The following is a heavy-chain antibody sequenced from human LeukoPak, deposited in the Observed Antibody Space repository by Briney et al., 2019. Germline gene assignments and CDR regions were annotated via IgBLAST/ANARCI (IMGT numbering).Heavy chain of an antibody. CDR3: ATYNSRDAFNV. Sequence: GGSLRLSCAASGFAVGNAWMSWVRQAPGKGLEGVGRIKSKGDGGTTDHAAPLKGRFTISRDDSKNTLNLQMNSLKSEDTAVYYCATYNSRDAFNVWGQGTMVTVSS. V-gene: IGHV3-15*01. J-gene: IGHJ3*01. D-gene: IGHD1-14*01. CDR1: GFAVGNAW. CDR2: IKSKGDGGTT.